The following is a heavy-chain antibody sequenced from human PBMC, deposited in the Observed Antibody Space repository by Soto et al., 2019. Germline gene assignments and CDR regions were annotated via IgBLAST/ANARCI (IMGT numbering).Heavy chain of an antibody. CDR1: GGTFSSYA. J-gene: IGHJ4*02. CDR3: ARGFVSTERFDY. CDR2: IIPIFGTA. V-gene: IGHV1-69*13. D-gene: IGHD4-4*01. Sequence: SVKVSCKASGGTFSSYAISWVRQAPGQGLEWMGGIIPIFGTANYAQKFQGRVTITADESTSTAYMELSSLRSEDTAVYYCARGFVSTERFDYWGQGTLVTVSS.